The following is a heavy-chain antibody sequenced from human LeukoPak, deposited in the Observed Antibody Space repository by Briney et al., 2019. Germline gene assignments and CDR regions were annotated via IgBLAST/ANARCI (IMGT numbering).Heavy chain of an antibody. V-gene: IGHV3-23*01. Sequence: GGSLRLSCAASGFAFDIHGMNWVRQAPGKGLEWVSAISGSGGSTYYADSVKGRFTISRDNSKNTLYLQMNSLRAEDTAVYYCAKMLLIYYDTSGGAFDIWGQGTMVTVSS. CDR1: GFAFDIHG. CDR3: AKMLLIYYDTSGGAFDI. D-gene: IGHD3-22*01. J-gene: IGHJ3*02. CDR2: ISGSGGST.